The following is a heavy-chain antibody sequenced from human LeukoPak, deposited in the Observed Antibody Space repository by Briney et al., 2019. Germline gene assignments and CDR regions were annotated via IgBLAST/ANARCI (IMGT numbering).Heavy chain of an antibody. Sequence: GGSLRLSCAASGFTFSSYAMSWVRQAPGKGLEWVSAISGSGGSTYYADSVKGRFTISRDNSKNTLYLQMNFLRAEETAVYYCAKDPVAAATPGYWGQGTLVTXSS. CDR2: ISGSGGST. CDR3: AKDPVAAATPGY. CDR1: GFTFSSYA. V-gene: IGHV3-23*01. D-gene: IGHD2-2*01. J-gene: IGHJ4*02.